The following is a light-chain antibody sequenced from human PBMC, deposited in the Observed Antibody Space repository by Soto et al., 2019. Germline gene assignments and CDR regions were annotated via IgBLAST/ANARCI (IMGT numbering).Light chain of an antibody. Sequence: DIQMTQSPSSLSASVGDRFSITCRASQSISSYVNWYQQKPGKAPKLLIYAASSLQSGVPSRFSGSGSGTDFTLTISSLQPEDFATYYCQQSYTTPRTFGQGTKVDIK. V-gene: IGKV1-39*01. CDR3: QQSYTTPRT. CDR2: AAS. CDR1: QSISSY. J-gene: IGKJ1*01.